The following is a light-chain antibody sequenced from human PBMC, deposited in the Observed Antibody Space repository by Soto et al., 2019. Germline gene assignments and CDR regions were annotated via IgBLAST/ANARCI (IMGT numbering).Light chain of an antibody. Sequence: DIVMTQSPDSLAVSLGERATINCKSSQSVLYNSNNKNFLAWYQQKPGQPPKLLIYWASTRESGVPDRFSGSGSGTDFTLTISNLQAEDVAVYYCQQYYSAPFFTFGPGTKVDIK. V-gene: IGKV4-1*01. CDR1: QSVLYNSNNKNF. CDR2: WAS. J-gene: IGKJ3*01. CDR3: QQYYSAPFFT.